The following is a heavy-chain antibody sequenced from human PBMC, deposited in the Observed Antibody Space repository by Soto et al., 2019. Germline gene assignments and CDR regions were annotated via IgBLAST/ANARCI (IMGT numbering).Heavy chain of an antibody. V-gene: IGHV4-31*03. CDR2: IYYSGST. Sequence: SETLSLTCTVSGGSISSGGYYWSWIRQHPGKGLEWIGYIYYSGSTYYNPSLKSRVTISVDTSKNQFSLKLSSVTAADTAVYYCARDPGICSGGGCYSDPYFDYWGQGTLVTVSS. CDR3: ARDPGICSGGGCYSDPYFDY. CDR1: GGSISSGGYY. D-gene: IGHD2-15*01. J-gene: IGHJ4*02.